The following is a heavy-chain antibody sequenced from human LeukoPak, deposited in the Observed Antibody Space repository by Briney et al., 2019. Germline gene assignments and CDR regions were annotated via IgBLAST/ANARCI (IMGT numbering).Heavy chain of an antibody. CDR1: GDSISSHY. V-gene: IGHV4-59*11. CDR2: FYYTGNT. Sequence: SETLSLTCTVSGDSISSHYWGWMRQPPGKGLEWMGYFYYTGNTNYNPSLKSRVTISVDTSKNQFSLKLSSVTAADTAVYFCARGPTYADHGRYCFDYWGQGTLVTVSS. J-gene: IGHJ4*02. D-gene: IGHD4-17*01. CDR3: ARGPTYADHGRYCFDY.